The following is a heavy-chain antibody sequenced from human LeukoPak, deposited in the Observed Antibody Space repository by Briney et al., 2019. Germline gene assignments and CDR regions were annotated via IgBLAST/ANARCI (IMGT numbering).Heavy chain of an antibody. CDR2: IYHSGST. CDR1: GGSISSSNW. Sequence: SGTLSLTCAVSGGSISSSNWWSWVSQPPGKGLEWIGEIYHSGSTNFNPSLKSRVTISVDKSKNQFSLKLSSVTAADTAVYYCARVRWYDSSGYYYLTWEPYYYYGMDVWGQGTTVTVSS. CDR3: ARVRWYDSSGYYYLTWEPYYYYGMDV. D-gene: IGHD3-22*01. J-gene: IGHJ6*02. V-gene: IGHV4-4*02.